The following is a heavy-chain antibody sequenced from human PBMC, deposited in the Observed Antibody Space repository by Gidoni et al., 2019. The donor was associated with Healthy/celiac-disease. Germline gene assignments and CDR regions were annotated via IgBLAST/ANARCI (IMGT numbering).Heavy chain of an antibody. CDR1: GGTFSSYA. Sequence: QVQLVQSGAEVKKPGSSVKVSCKASGGTFSSYAISWVRQAPGQGLEWMGGIIPIFGTANYAQKFQGRVTITADESTSTAYMELSSLRSEDTAVYYCARDYVIGPYSSSWTRDYYGMDVWGQGTTVTVSS. J-gene: IGHJ6*02. D-gene: IGHD6-13*01. CDR2: IIPIFGTA. V-gene: IGHV1-69*01. CDR3: ARDYVIGPYSSSWTRDYYGMDV.